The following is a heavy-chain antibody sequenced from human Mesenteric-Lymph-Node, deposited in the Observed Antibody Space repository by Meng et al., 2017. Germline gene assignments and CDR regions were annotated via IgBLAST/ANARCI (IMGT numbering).Heavy chain of an antibody. V-gene: IGHV3-23*04. CDR1: GLPFSSYA. D-gene: IGHD4-17*01. CDR2: ISGSGGST. CDR3: AREYGDT. Sequence: VQVVAAGGGVVRPGGALRLSCAASGLPFSSYAMGWVRQAPGKGLEWVSAISGSGGSTYYADSVKGRFTISRDNAKNSLYLQMNSLRAEDTAVYYCAREYGDTWGQGTLVTVSS. J-gene: IGHJ5*02.